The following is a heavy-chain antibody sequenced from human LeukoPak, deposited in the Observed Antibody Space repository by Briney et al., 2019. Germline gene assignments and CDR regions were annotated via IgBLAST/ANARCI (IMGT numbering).Heavy chain of an antibody. CDR1: GFTFSRYA. CDR3: ARASGSSGYYYELSGY. CDR2: ISYDGSKK. V-gene: IGHV3-30*04. D-gene: IGHD3-22*01. J-gene: IGHJ4*02. Sequence: GGSLRLSCAASGFTFSRYAMHWVRQAPGKGLEWVAVISYDGSKKYYADSVKGRFTISRDNSKNTLYLQMNSLRAEDTAVYYCARASGSSGYYYELSGYWGQGTLVTVSS.